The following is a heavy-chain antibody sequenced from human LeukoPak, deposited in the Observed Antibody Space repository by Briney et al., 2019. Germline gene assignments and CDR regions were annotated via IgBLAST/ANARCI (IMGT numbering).Heavy chain of an antibody. D-gene: IGHD3-10*01. Sequence: ASVKVSCKASGYTFTSYGISWVRQAPGQGLEWMGWISAYNGNTNYAQKLQGRVTMTTDTSTSTAYMELRSLRSDDTAVYYCARELAQLIWFGESRAFDYWGQGTLVTVSS. V-gene: IGHV1-18*01. CDR1: GYTFTSYG. J-gene: IGHJ4*02. CDR2: ISAYNGNT. CDR3: ARELAQLIWFGESRAFDY.